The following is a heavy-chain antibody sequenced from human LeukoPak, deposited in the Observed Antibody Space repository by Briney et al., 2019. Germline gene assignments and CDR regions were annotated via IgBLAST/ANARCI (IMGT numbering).Heavy chain of an antibody. CDR1: GFAIKSQA. Sequence: PGGSLRLSCTASGFAIKSQAMSWVRQAPGKGLEWVSAISSVGDGLYAESVKGRFSISRDDPRNTVFLRLSRLRAEDTAVYFCANLYGEENKEWGQGTLVTVSS. CDR3: ANLYGEENKE. D-gene: IGHD4-17*01. V-gene: IGHV3-23*01. J-gene: IGHJ4*02. CDR2: ISSVGDG.